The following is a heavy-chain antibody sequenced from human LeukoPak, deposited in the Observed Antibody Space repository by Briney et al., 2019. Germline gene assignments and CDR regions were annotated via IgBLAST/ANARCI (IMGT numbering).Heavy chain of an antibody. Sequence: SETLSLTCAVYGGSFSGYYWSWIRQPPGKGLEWIGEINHSGSTNYNPSLKSRVTISVDTSKNQFSLKLSSVTAADTAVYYCARELFGDPPDYWGQGTLVTVSS. CDR3: ARELFGDPPDY. CDR1: GGSFSGYY. J-gene: IGHJ4*02. V-gene: IGHV4-34*01. D-gene: IGHD3-10*01. CDR2: INHSGST.